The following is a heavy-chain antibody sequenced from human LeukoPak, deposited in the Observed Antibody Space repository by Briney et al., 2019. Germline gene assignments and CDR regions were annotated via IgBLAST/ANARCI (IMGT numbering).Heavy chain of an antibody. V-gene: IGHV3-23*01. CDR1: GFNFSIYA. Sequence: GGSLRLSCAASGFNFSIYAMSWVRQAPGRGLQWVSGISASGATTYYADSVKGRFTISRDNSKNTLYLQMNSLRAEDTAVYYCAKDPHGSGRFLEWLTKVPDAFDIWGQGTIVTVSS. CDR3: AKDPHGSGRFLEWLTKVPDAFDI. D-gene: IGHD3-3*01. J-gene: IGHJ3*02. CDR2: ISASGATT.